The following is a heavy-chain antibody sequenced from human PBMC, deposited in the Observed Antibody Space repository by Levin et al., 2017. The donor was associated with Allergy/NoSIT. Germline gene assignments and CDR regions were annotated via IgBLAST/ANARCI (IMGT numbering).Heavy chain of an antibody. CDR3: ARVVPAAYDYYYYYMDV. D-gene: IGHD2-2*01. J-gene: IGHJ6*03. CDR2: IYHSGST. V-gene: IGHV4-30-2*01. CDR1: GGSISSGGYS. Sequence: SQTLSLTCAVSGGSISSGGYSWSWIRQPPGKGLEWIGYIYHSGSTYYNPSLKSRVTISVDRSKNQFSLKLSSVTAADTAVYYCARVVPAAYDYYYYYMDVWGKGTTVTVSS.